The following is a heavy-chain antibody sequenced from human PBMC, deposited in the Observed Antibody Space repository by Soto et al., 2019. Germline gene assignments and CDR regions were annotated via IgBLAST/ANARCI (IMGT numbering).Heavy chain of an antibody. CDR2: ISYDGSNK. CDR1: GFPFGNYG. D-gene: IGHD6-19*01. J-gene: IGHJ6*01. V-gene: IGHV3-30*18. Sequence: QVQLVESGGGVVQPGRSLRLSCAASGFPFGNYGIHWVRQAPGKGLEWVAVISYDGSNKYYADSVKGRLTISRDNSKNTMYLQMSNLRTEETAVSYCVKDGNSGWPYYYGMDVWGQGTTVSVSS. CDR3: VKDGNSGWPYYYGMDV.